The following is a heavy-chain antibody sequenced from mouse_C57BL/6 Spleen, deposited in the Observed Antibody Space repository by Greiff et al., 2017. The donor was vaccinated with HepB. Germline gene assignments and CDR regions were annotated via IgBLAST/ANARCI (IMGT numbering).Heavy chain of an antibody. CDR2: ISSGSSTI. Sequence: EVQGVESGGGLVKPGGSLKLSCAASGFTFSDYGMHWVRQAPEKGLEWVAYISSGSSTIYYADTVKGRFTISRDNAKNTLFLQMTSLRSEDTAMYYCARDGIYYYGSSYAWFAYWGQGTLVTVSA. D-gene: IGHD1-1*01. CDR3: ARDGIYYYGSSYAWFAY. V-gene: IGHV5-17*01. CDR1: GFTFSDYG. J-gene: IGHJ3*01.